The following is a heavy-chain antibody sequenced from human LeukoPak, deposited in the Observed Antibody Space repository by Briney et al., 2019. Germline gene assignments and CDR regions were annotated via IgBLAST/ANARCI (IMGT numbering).Heavy chain of an antibody. Sequence: GASVKVSCKASGGTFSSYAISWVRQAPGQGLEWMGGIIPIFGTANYAQKFQGRVTITADESTSTAYMELSSLRSEDTAVYYCARDSSYYYDSSGYYIPDAFDIWGQGTMVTVSS. D-gene: IGHD3-22*01. CDR1: GGTFSSYA. J-gene: IGHJ3*02. CDR2: IIPIFGTA. CDR3: ARDSSYYYDSSGYYIPDAFDI. V-gene: IGHV1-69*13.